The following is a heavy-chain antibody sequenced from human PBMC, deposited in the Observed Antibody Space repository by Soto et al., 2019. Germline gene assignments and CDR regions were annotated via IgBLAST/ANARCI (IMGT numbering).Heavy chain of an antibody. J-gene: IGHJ3*02. CDR1: GFSVSDNY. CDR3: AVQRANGYGDPDDALDI. CDR2: LYAVGAT. D-gene: IGHD4-17*01. Sequence: EVQLVESGGGLIQPGGYLRLSCAASGFSVSDNYMNWVRQAPGKGLQWVSLLYAVGATFYADSVKGRFTISSDSSKNTLYLQMGGLRAEDTAVYYCAVQRANGYGDPDDALDIWGQGTVVSVSS. V-gene: IGHV3-53*01.